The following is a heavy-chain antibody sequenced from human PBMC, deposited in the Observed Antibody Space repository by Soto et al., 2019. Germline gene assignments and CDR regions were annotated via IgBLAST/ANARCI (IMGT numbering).Heavy chain of an antibody. J-gene: IGHJ4*02. CDR1: GFTFSRYA. CDR2: ISDSGGST. Sequence: EVQLLESGRGLVQPGGSLRLSCAASGFTFSRYALSWVRQVPGKGPEWVSGISDSGGSTYYADSVKGRFTISRDNSKNTLSLHMNSLRAEDTAVYYCAKTWRGAHFDFWGQGTLVTVSS. CDR3: AKTWRGAHFDF. D-gene: IGHD3-3*01. V-gene: IGHV3-23*01.